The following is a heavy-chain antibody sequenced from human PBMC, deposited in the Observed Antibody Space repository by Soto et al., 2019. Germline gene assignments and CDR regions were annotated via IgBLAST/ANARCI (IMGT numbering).Heavy chain of an antibody. J-gene: IGHJ4*02. Sequence: EVQLLESGGGLVQPGGSLRLSCAASGFTFSSYAMTWVRQAPGKGLEWVSAITGSGGTTYYADSVKGRFTISRDNSKNTLYLQMNSLRAEDTAVYYCAKDQYGSGWYRLWGQGTLVTVSS. CDR3: AKDQYGSGWYRL. D-gene: IGHD6-19*01. CDR2: ITGSGGTT. V-gene: IGHV3-23*01. CDR1: GFTFSSYA.